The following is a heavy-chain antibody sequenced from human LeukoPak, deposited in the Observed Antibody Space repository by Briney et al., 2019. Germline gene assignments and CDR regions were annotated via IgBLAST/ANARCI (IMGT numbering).Heavy chain of an antibody. D-gene: IGHD1-26*01. Sequence: ASVKVSCKVPGYTLTELSMHRVRQAPGKGLEWMGGFDPEDGETIYAQKFQGRVTMTEDTSTDTAYMELSSLRSEDTAVYYCATVGVGATTSDYWGQGTLVTVSS. CDR1: GYTLTELS. V-gene: IGHV1-24*01. J-gene: IGHJ4*02. CDR2: FDPEDGET. CDR3: ATVGVGATTSDY.